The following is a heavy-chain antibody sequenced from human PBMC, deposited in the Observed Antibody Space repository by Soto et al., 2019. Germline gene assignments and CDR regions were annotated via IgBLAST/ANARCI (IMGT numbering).Heavy chain of an antibody. CDR1: GGSFSPYC. D-gene: IGHD3-3*01. V-gene: IGHV4-34*01. J-gene: IGHJ3*02. CDR2: ICHSGTT. Sequence: SETLSLTCAVSGGSFSPYCWTWIRQSPGKGLEWIGEICHSGTTTYTPSLKSRITISVDTSKSQFSLSLSSVTAADTAVYYCARVQVRRGNGSGYLNGFDIWGQGTMVTVSS. CDR3: ARVQVRRGNGSGYLNGFDI.